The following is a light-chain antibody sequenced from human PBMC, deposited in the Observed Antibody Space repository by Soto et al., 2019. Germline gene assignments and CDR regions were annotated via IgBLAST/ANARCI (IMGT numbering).Light chain of an antibody. CDR3: QQYGSSPLT. V-gene: IGKV3-20*01. J-gene: IGKJ4*01. CDR2: GAS. CDR1: QSVRSRY. Sequence: EILLTQSPDTLSLSPGERATLSCRASQSVRSRYLAWYQQKPGQAPRLLIYGASTRATGIPDRFSGSGSGTDFTFTISRLESEDFAVYFCQQYGSSPLTFGGGTKLEIK.